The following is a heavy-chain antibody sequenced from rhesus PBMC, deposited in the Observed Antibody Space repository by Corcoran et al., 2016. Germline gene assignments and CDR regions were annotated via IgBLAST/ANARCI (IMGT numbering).Heavy chain of an antibody. J-gene: IGHJ4*01. Sequence: QVQLQESGPGLVKPSETLSLTCAVSGYSISSGYYWGWIRQPPGKGLEWIGYIGGSSGSTYYNPSLKSRVTLSNDTSKNQFSLKLSSVTAADTAVYYCARIPMYYGSGYYRYDDYWGQGVLVTVSS. V-gene: IGHV4-99*01. D-gene: IGHD3-28*01. CDR1: GYSISSGYY. CDR3: ARIPMYYGSGYYRYDDY. CDR2: IGGSSGST.